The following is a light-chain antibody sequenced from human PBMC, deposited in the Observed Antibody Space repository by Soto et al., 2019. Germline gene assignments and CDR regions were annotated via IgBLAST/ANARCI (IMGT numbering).Light chain of an antibody. J-gene: IGLJ2*01. V-gene: IGLV1-40*01. CDR1: TSNIGAGYD. CDR2: GNI. Sequence: VLTQPPSVSGAPGQRVTISCTGTTSNIGAGYDVHWYQQLPGTAPKLLVYGNINRPSGVPDRFSGSQSGTSASLAITGLQAEDEADYYCQSYDSNLSGVLFGGGTKVTVL. CDR3: QSYDSNLSGVL.